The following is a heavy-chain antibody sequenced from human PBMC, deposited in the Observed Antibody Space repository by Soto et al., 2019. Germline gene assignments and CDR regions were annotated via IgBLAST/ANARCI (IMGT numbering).Heavy chain of an antibody. Sequence: EMHLVESGGGLVQPGRSLTISCAASGFTFEDYAMHWVRHAPGKGLACVLGISWNTGNIIYADSVKGRFTIYRDNAKNSLELQMKCLRFEETALCYRAKMVTWDSICYYQGGVDCWGQGTLVTVS. J-gene: IGHJ4*02. V-gene: IGHV3-9*01. CDR2: ISWNTGNI. D-gene: IGHD3-22*01. CDR3: AKMVTWDSICYYQGGVDC. CDR1: GFTFEDYA.